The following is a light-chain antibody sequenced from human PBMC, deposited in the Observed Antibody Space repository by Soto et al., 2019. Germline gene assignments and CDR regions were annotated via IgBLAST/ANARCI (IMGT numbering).Light chain of an antibody. CDR1: QIVSSY. V-gene: IGKV3D-15*01. Sequence: EIVLTQSPATLSLSLGERATLSCRASQIVSSYLAWYQQKPGQAPRLLIYAASTRATGIPARFSGSGSGTDLSLTISRLHPEDYAVYFCHQYNNIPPWTFGQGTKVDIK. CDR3: HQYNNIPPWT. CDR2: AAS. J-gene: IGKJ1*01.